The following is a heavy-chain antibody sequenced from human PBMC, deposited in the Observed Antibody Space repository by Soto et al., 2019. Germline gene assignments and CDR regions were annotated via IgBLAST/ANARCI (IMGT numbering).Heavy chain of an antibody. Sequence: QEQLVESGGGVVQPGKSLRLSCTASRFAFSSYAMHWVRQAPGKGLEWVAVISYDGGYENYADSVKGRFTVSRDNSKNTLWLQMNSLRAEDTALYYFSKGTTVTPWRYLDLWGQGTLVTVSS. D-gene: IGHD4-17*01. CDR1: RFAFSSYA. CDR3: SKGTTVTPWRYLDL. V-gene: IGHV3-30*18. J-gene: IGHJ2*01. CDR2: ISYDGGYE.